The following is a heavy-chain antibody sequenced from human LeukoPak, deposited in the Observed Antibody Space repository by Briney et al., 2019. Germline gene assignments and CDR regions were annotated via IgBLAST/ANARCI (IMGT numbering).Heavy chain of an antibody. J-gene: IGHJ5*02. V-gene: IGHV3-66*01. CDR2: IYSGGGT. CDR3: ARYPYSTSSWSDP. Sequence: QPGGSLGPSCAASGLTVSRDYMSWVRQAPGKGLEWVSVIYSGGGTYYADSVRGRFTISRDNSKNTLYLQLNSLRAEDTAVYYCARYPYSTSSWSDPWGQGTLVTVSS. CDR1: GLTVSRDY. D-gene: IGHD6-6*01.